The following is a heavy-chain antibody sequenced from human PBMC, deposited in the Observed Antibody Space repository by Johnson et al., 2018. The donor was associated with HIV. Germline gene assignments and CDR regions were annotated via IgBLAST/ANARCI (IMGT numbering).Heavy chain of an antibody. CDR1: GITFSSYW. J-gene: IGHJ3*02. Sequence: VLLVESGGGLVQPGGSLRLSCAASGITFSSYWMHWVRQAPGKGLVWVSRINSDGSSTSYADSVKGRFTISRDNAKNTLYLQMDSLGAEDTAVYYCARVQLLADDVFNIWGQGTMVTVSS. D-gene: IGHD3-10*01. CDR3: ARVQLLADDVFNI. V-gene: IGHV3-74*01. CDR2: INSDGSST.